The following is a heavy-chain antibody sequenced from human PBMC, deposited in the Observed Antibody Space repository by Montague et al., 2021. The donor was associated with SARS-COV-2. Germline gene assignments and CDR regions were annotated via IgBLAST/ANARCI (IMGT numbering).Heavy chain of an antibody. D-gene: IGHD3-16*01. CDR2: ISSRSSYT. J-gene: IGHJ4*02. Sequence: SLRLSCAASGFIFSDYYMSWIRQAPGKGLEWISYISSRSSYTKYADSVKGRFTISRDNAKNSLYMQMNSLRAEDTAVYYCARVLGGDYPDYWGQGPLVTVSS. V-gene: IGHV3-11*06. CDR3: ARVLGGDYPDY. CDR1: GFIFSDYY.